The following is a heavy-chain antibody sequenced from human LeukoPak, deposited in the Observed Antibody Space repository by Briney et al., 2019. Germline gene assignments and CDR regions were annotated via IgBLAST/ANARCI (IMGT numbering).Heavy chain of an antibody. CDR1: GLTFSSYG. D-gene: IGHD7-27*01. CDR3: AKDQELGYFDY. CDR2: ISYDGSNK. J-gene: IGHJ4*02. Sequence: GRALRLSCAASGLTFSSYGMHWVRQAPGKGLGWVAVISYDGSNKYYADSVKGRFTISRDNSKNTLYLQMNSLRAEDTAVYYCAKDQELGYFDYWGQGTLVTVSS. V-gene: IGHV3-30*18.